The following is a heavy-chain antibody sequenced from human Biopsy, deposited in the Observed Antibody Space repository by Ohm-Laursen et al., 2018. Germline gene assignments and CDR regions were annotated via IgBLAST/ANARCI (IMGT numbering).Heavy chain of an antibody. CDR2: MNPNSGNT. Sequence: AASVKVSCKASGYTFTSYDINWVRQATGQGLEWMGWMNPNSGNTDYAQKFQGRVTMTRNASISTAYMELNSLRSEDTAVYYCARGSFWFGGNYYYYGMDVWGQGTTVTVSS. J-gene: IGHJ6*02. CDR3: ARGSFWFGGNYYYYGMDV. CDR1: GYTFTSYD. V-gene: IGHV1-8*01. D-gene: IGHD3-10*01.